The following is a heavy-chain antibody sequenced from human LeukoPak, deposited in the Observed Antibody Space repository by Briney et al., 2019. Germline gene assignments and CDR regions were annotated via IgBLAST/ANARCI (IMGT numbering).Heavy chain of an antibody. CDR2: INTDGSST. CDR3: ARVGAYNWNYFYAFDI. D-gene: IGHD1-7*01. Sequence: GGSLRLSCAASGFTFSRYAMHWVRQAPGKGLVWVSRINTDGSSTSYADSVKGRFTISRDNAKNTLYLQMNSLRAEDTAVYYCARVGAYNWNYFYAFDIWGQGTMVTVSS. V-gene: IGHV3-74*01. CDR1: GFTFSRYA. J-gene: IGHJ3*02.